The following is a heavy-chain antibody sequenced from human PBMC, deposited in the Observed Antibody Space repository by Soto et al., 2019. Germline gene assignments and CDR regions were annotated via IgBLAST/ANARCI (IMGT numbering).Heavy chain of an antibody. CDR2: ISYDGSNK. CDR3: ARDLEWELSIVGAVDY. J-gene: IGHJ4*02. Sequence: QVQLVESGGGVVQPGRSLRLSCAASGFTFSSYAMHWVRQAPGKGLEWVAVISYDGSNKYYADSVKGRFTISRDNSKNTLYLKMNSLRAEDTAVYYCARDLEWELSIVGAVDYWGQGTLVTVSS. CDR1: GFTFSSYA. D-gene: IGHD1-26*01. V-gene: IGHV3-30-3*01.